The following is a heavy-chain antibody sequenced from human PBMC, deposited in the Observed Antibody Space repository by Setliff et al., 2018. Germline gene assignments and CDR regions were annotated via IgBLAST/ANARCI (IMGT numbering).Heavy chain of an antibody. V-gene: IGHV4-61*08. CDR3: AREVGYYDSSGYPDV. J-gene: IGHJ6*04. Sequence: SETLSLTCTVSGGSISSGGYYWSWIRQHPGKGLEWIGYIYTSGSTKYNPSLKSRVTMSIDTSKTQFSLRLSSVTAADTAVYYCAREVGYYDSSGYPDVWGKGTTVTVSS. D-gene: IGHD3-22*01. CDR2: IYTSGST. CDR1: GGSISSGGYY.